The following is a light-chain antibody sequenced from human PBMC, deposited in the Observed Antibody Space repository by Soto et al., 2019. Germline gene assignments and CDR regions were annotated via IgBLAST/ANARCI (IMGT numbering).Light chain of an antibody. CDR3: QHRSNWPLT. V-gene: IGKV3-11*01. Sequence: EIVLTQSPDTLSLSPGERATLSCRASQSVSSYLAWYQQKPGQAPRLLIYDASNRATDIPARFSGSGSGTDSTLTISSLEPEDFAVYYCQHRSNWPLTFGGGTKVEIK. CDR1: QSVSSY. J-gene: IGKJ4*01. CDR2: DAS.